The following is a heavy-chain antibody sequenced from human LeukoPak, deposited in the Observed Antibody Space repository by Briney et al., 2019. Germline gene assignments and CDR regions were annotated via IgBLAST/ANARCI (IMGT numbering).Heavy chain of an antibody. CDR3: ASGVNYFDY. CDR1: GFTFSSYN. D-gene: IGHD3-3*01. CDR2: ISSRSSYI. V-gene: IGHV3-21*01. Sequence: GGSLRLSCAASGFTFSSYNMKWVRQAPGKGLEWVSSISSRSSYIFYADSVKGRFTIYRDNAKKSLYLQMNSLGAEDTAVYYCASGVNYFDYWGQGTLVTVSS. J-gene: IGHJ4*02.